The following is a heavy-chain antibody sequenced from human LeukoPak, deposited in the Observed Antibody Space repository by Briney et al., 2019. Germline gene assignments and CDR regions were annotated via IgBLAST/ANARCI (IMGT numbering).Heavy chain of an antibody. CDR1: GFTFSSYR. Sequence: GGSLRLSCAASGFTFSSYRMHWARQAPGKGLVWVSRINSDGSNTNYADSVKGRFTISRDNAKNTLYLQMNSLRAEDTAVYYCARQNYGSNDYWGQGTLVTVSS. V-gene: IGHV3-74*01. D-gene: IGHD4-23*01. J-gene: IGHJ4*02. CDR3: ARQNYGSNDY. CDR2: INSDGSNT.